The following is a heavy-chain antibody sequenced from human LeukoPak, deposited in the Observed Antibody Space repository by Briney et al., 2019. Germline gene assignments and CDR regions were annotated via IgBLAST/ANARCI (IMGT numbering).Heavy chain of an antibody. Sequence: EASVKVSCKTSGYSFTTYYMHWVRQAPGQGLEWMGIINPSGGSTTYAQKFQGRVTMTRDTSTSTVYMELSSLRSEDTAVYYCARDRAYNDYDYCFDYWGQGTLVTVSS. CDR3: ARDRAYNDYDYCFDY. V-gene: IGHV1-46*01. CDR1: GYSFTTYY. CDR2: INPSGGST. J-gene: IGHJ4*02. D-gene: IGHD5-12*01.